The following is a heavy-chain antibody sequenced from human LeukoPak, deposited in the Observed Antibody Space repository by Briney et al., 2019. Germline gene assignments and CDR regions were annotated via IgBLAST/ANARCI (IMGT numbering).Heavy chain of an antibody. Sequence: KPSETLSLTCTVSGGSISSGGYYWSWIRQPPGKGLEWIGYIYHSGSTYYNPSLKSRVTISVDRSKNQFSLKLSSVTAADTAVYYCARRYSSSWYMDYWGQGTLVTVSS. CDR3: ARRYSSSWYMDY. D-gene: IGHD6-13*01. CDR2: IYHSGST. V-gene: IGHV4-30-2*01. CDR1: GGSISSGGYY. J-gene: IGHJ4*02.